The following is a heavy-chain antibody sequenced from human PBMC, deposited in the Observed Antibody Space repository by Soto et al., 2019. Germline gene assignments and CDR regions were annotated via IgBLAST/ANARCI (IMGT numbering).Heavy chain of an antibody. CDR2: IFYSGST. CDR3: ASMIGDPVLSFDS. D-gene: IGHD3-10*02. Sequence: QVQLQESGPGLVKPSETLSLTCTVSGGSISSYYWSWIQQPPGKGLEWIGFIFYSGSTSYNPSLKSRVTISIDTSEYQFSLKLNSVTAADTAVYYCASMIGDPVLSFDSWGQGTRVAVSS. CDR1: GGSISSYY. V-gene: IGHV4-59*01. J-gene: IGHJ5*01.